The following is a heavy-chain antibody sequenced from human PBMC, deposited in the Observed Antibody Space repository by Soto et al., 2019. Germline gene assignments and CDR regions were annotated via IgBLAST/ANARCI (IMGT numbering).Heavy chain of an antibody. Sequence: EVQLVESGGGLVKPGGSLRLSCAASGFTFRSYSMNWVRQAPGKGLEWVSSISSSSIYIYYADSVKGRFTISRDNAKNSLYLQMNSLRAEDTAVYYCAGEDYGYLNLYFDLWGRGTLVTVSS. D-gene: IGHD4-17*01. CDR1: GFTFRSYS. V-gene: IGHV3-21*01. J-gene: IGHJ2*01. CDR2: ISSSSIYI. CDR3: AGEDYGYLNLYFDL.